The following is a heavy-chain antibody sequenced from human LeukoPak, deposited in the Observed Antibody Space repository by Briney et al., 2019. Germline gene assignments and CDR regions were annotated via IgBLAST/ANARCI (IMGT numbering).Heavy chain of an antibody. CDR1: GFTFINYW. J-gene: IGHJ4*02. Sequence: GSLRLSCAASGFTFINYWMSWVRQAPGKGLEWIGEINHSGSTNYNPSLKSRVTISVDTSKNQFSLKLSSVTAADTAVYYCARTRRSWYYFDYWGQGTLVTVSS. V-gene: IGHV4-34*01. CDR2: INHSGST. CDR3: ARTRRSWYYFDY. D-gene: IGHD6-13*01.